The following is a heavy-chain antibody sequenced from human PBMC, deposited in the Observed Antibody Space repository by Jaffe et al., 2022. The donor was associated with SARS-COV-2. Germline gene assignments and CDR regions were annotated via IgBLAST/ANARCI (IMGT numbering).Heavy chain of an antibody. CDR3: AKVGPKFEYSSSNEYFQH. V-gene: IGHV3-30*18. CDR2: ISYDGSNK. J-gene: IGHJ1*01. D-gene: IGHD6-6*01. CDR1: GFTFSSYG. Sequence: QVQLVESGGGVVQPGRSLRLSCAASGFTFSSYGMHWVRQAPGKGLEWVAVISYDGSNKYYADSVKGRFTISRDNSKNTLYLQMNSLRAEDTAVYYCAKVGPKFEYSSSNEYFQHWGQGTLVTVSS.